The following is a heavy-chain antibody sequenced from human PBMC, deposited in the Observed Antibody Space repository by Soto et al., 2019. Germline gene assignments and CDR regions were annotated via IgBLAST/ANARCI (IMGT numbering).Heavy chain of an antibody. CDR1: GFTFNIYA. D-gene: IGHD4-17*01. J-gene: IGHJ6*02. CDR3: AREDDYGYRYINYGLDV. CDR2: ISFDGAKK. Sequence: GGSLRLSCAASGFTFNIYALHWVRQAPGKGLEWVAVISFDGAKKYYSDSVKGRFTISRDNLKNTLYLQMNNLRVEDAALYFCAREDDYGYRYINYGLDVWGQGTTVTVSS. V-gene: IGHV3-30-3*01.